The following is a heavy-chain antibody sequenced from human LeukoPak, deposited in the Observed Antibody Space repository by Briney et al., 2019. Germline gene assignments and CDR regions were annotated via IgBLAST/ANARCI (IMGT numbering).Heavy chain of an antibody. D-gene: IGHD2-15*01. V-gene: IGHV3-23*01. CDR2: IYGSDDKT. CDR1: GFTFSSYA. Sequence: GGSLRLSCEASGFTFSSYAMTWVRQAPGKGLELVSGIYGSDDKTVYGDAVKGRFTIPRDNSKNTLYLQMNSLRADDTAVYYCAKTQGYYDAWGQGALVTVSS. J-gene: IGHJ5*02. CDR3: AKTQGYYDA.